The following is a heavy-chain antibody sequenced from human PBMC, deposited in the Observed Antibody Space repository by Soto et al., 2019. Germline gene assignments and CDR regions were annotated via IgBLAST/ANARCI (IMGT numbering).Heavy chain of an antibody. J-gene: IGHJ4*02. CDR1: GDTFTSYG. CDR2: ISAYNGNT. CDR3: ASARPGELSPAAPFEY. V-gene: IGHV1-18*01. D-gene: IGHD3-16*02. Sequence: ASVKVSCKASGDTFTSYGISWVRQAPGQGLEWMGWISAYNGNTNYAQKLQGRVTMTTDTSTSTAYMELRSLRSDDTAVYYCASARPGELSPAAPFEYWGQGTLVTVSS.